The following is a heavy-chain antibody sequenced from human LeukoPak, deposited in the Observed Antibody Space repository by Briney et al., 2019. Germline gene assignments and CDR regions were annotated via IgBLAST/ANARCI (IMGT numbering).Heavy chain of an antibody. D-gene: IGHD5-18*01. V-gene: IGHV3-30*02. CDR2: IWSDGSKK. J-gene: IGHJ4*02. Sequence: GGSLRLSCAASGFTFSSYGMHWVRQAPGKGLEWVTFIWSDGSKKYYADSVKGRFTISRDNSKNTLYLQMNSLRAEDTAVYYCAKDAGIQLWSTTLDYWGQGTLVIVSS. CDR1: GFTFSSYG. CDR3: AKDAGIQLWSTTLDY.